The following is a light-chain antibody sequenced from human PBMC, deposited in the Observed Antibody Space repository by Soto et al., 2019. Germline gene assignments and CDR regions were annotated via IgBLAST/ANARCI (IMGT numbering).Light chain of an antibody. CDR2: GAS. Sequence: EIVLTQSPGTLSLSPGERATLYCRAGQTFSNSFLSWFQQIPGQAPRLLIYGASMRATGIPDRFSGSGSGTDFTLTISRLEPEDLAVYYCQQCGSSSTFGQGTRLEIK. J-gene: IGKJ5*01. V-gene: IGKV3-20*01. CDR1: QTFSNSF. CDR3: QQCGSSST.